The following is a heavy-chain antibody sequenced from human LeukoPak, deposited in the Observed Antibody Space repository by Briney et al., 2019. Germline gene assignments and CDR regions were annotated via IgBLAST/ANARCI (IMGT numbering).Heavy chain of an antibody. V-gene: IGHV3-23*01. CDR2: ISGSGGST. Sequence: GGSLRLSCAASGFTFSSYAMSWVRQAPGKGLEWVSGISGSGGSTYYADSVKGRFAISRDNSKNTLYLQMNSLRAEDTAVYYCARDWYYYDSSGYYRNNDAFDIWGQGTMVTVSS. D-gene: IGHD3-22*01. J-gene: IGHJ3*02. CDR1: GFTFSSYA. CDR3: ARDWYYYDSSGYYRNNDAFDI.